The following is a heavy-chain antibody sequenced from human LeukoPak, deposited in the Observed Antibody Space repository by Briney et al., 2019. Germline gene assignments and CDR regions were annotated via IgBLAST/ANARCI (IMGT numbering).Heavy chain of an antibody. CDR2: IYSGGST. CDR1: GFTVSSNY. J-gene: IGHJ3*02. V-gene: IGHV3-53*01. D-gene: IGHD6-6*01. CDR3: AKDRAAARLARAFDI. Sequence: SGGSLRLSCAASGFTVSSNYMSWVRQAPGKGLEWVSVIYSGGSTYYADSVKGRFTISRDNSKNTLYLQMNSLRAEDTAVYYCAKDRAAARLARAFDIWGQGTMVTVSS.